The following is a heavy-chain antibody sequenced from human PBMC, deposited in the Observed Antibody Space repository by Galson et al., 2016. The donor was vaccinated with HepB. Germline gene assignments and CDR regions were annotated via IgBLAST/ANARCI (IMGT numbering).Heavy chain of an antibody. V-gene: IGHV4-39*01. CDR3: ARPAANAFDI. CDR1: ISSSSYY. Sequence: ISSSSYYWDWIRQPPGKGLEWIGSIYYSGSTYYNPSLKSRVIISVDTSKNQFSLKLSSLTAADTAVYYCARPAANAFDIWGQGTMVTVSS. CDR2: IYYSGST. J-gene: IGHJ3*02.